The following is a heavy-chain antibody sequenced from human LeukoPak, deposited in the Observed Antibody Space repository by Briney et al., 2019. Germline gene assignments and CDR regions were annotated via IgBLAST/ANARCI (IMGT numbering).Heavy chain of an antibody. J-gene: IGHJ4*02. Sequence: PGGSLRLSRAASGFTFSSYGMHWVRQAPGKGLEWVAFIRYDASNKYYADSVKGRFTISRDNSKNTLYLQMNSLRAEDTAVYYCAKTHYYPQSLQAGEPYYFDYWGQGTLVTVSS. V-gene: IGHV3-30*02. D-gene: IGHD3-22*01. CDR2: IRYDASNK. CDR3: AKTHYYPQSLQAGEPYYFDY. CDR1: GFTFSSYG.